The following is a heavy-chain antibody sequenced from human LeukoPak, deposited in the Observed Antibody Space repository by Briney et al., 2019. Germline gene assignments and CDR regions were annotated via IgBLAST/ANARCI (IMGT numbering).Heavy chain of an antibody. CDR2: INPNSGGT. CDR1: GYTFTGYY. CDR3: ARSGSWDDYGDYVAPYYFDY. Sequence: ASVKVSCKASGYTFTGYYMHWVRQAPGQGLEWMGWINPNSGGTNYAQKFQGRVTMTRDTSISTAYMELSRLRSDDTAVYYCARSGSWDDYGDYVAPYYFDYWGQGTLVTVSS. J-gene: IGHJ4*02. D-gene: IGHD4-17*01. V-gene: IGHV1-2*02.